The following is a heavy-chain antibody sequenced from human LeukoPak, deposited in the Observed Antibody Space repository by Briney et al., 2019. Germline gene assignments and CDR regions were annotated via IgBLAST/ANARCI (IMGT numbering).Heavy chain of an antibody. CDR2: INPSGGST. CDR3: ASEIPASGYLDY. D-gene: IGHD6-13*01. J-gene: IGHJ4*02. V-gene: IGHV1-46*01. Sequence: ASVTVSCKASGYTFTSYYMHWVRQAPGQGLEWMGIINPSGGSTSYAQKFQGRVTMTRDMSTSTVYMELSSLRSEDTAVYYCASEIPASGYLDYWGQGTLVTVSS. CDR1: GYTFTSYY.